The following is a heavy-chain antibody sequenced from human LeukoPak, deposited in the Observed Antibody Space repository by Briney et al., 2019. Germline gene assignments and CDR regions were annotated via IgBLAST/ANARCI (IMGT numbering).Heavy chain of an antibody. CDR3: ARVSYDYGVFNYFDY. CDR2: INHSGST. D-gene: IGHD4-17*01. J-gene: IGHJ4*02. Sequence: SETLSLTCTVSGHSISDGYYWGWIRQPPGKGLEWIGEINHSGSTNYNPSLKSRVTISVDTSKNQFSLKLSSVTAADTAVYYCARVSYDYGVFNYFDYWGQGTLVTVSS. V-gene: IGHV4-38-2*02. CDR1: GHSISDGYY.